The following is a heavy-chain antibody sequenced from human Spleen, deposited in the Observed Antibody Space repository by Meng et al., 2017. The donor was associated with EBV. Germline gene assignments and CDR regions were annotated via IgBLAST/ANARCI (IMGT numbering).Heavy chain of an antibody. V-gene: IGHV4-34*01. CDR1: GGSFSGYY. D-gene: IGHD1-26*01. Sequence: QVQLQQWGAGLLKPSXXXXLXXXVYGGSFSGYYWSWIRQPPVKGLEWIGEINHSGSTNYNPSLKSRVTISEDTSKNQFSLKLTSVTAADTAVYYCVRTDRVGDTVDYFDSWGQGTLVTVSS. CDR2: INHSGST. CDR3: VRTDRVGDTVDYFDS. J-gene: IGHJ4*02.